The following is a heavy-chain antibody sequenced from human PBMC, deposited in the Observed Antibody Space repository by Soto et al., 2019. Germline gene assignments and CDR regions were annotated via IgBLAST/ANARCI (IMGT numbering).Heavy chain of an antibody. CDR1: GGSISSGGYS. D-gene: IGHD6-13*01. CDR2: IYYSGRT. V-gene: IGHV4-31*11. Sequence: SETLSLTCAVSGGSISSGGYSWSWIRQPPGKGLEWIGYIYYSGRTYYNPSLKSRVTISVDTSKNQFSLKVSSVTGADTAVYYCARVFSDSSSFFDPWGQGTLVTVS. J-gene: IGHJ5*02. CDR3: ARVFSDSSSFFDP.